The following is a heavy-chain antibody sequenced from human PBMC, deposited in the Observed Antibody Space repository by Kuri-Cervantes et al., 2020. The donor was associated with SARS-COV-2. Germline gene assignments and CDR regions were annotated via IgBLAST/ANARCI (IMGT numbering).Heavy chain of an antibody. D-gene: IGHD3-3*01. J-gene: IGHJ2*01. CDR1: GGSISSSSYY. CDR2: IYTSGST. V-gene: IGHV4-61*02. CDR3: ARALANFWSGSDWYFDL. Sequence: SETLSLTCTVSGGSISSSSYYWSWIRQPAGKGLEWIGRIYTSGSTNYNPSLKSRVTMSVDTSKNQFSLKLSSVTAADTAVYYCARALANFWSGSDWYFDLWGRGTLVTVSS.